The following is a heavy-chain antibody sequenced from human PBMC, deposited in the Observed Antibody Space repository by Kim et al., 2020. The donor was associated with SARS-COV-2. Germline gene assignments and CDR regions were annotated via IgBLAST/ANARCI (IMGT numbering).Heavy chain of an antibody. V-gene: IGHV3-23*01. CDR3: AQKRGYGMDV. CDR1: GFTFSNYA. Sequence: GGSLRLSCAASGFTFSNYAMSWVRQAPGKGLEWVSVISGSGGSIYYADSVKGRFTISRDNSKNTLYLLMNSLRAEDTAVYYCAQKRGYGMDVWGQGTTVTVSS. CDR2: ISGSGGSI. J-gene: IGHJ6*02. D-gene: IGHD1-1*01.